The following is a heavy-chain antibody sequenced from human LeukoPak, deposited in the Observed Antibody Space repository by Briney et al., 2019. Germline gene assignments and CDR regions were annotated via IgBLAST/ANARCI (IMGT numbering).Heavy chain of an antibody. CDR2: IYYSGST. J-gene: IGHJ6*03. V-gene: IGHV4-59*01. CDR3: ARDGGDYYGSGSYYYPYYRDV. Sequence: PSETLSLTCTVSGGSISSYYWSWIRQPPGKGLEWIGYIYYSGSTNYNPSLKSRVTISVDTSKNQFSLKLSSVSAADMAVYYCARDGGDYYGSGSYYYPYYRDVWGKGTTVTVFS. D-gene: IGHD3-10*01. CDR1: GGSISSYY.